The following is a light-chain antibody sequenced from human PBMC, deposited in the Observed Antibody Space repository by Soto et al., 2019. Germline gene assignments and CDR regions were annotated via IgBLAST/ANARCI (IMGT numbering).Light chain of an antibody. Sequence: QSALTQPTSVSGSPGQSISISCTGNHNDIGTYDYVSWYQQHPGRAPRLLIHGVTTRASGISDRFSASKSGLTASLTISGLQPEDEADYYCSSFTSTRIYVFGPRTKLTVL. V-gene: IGLV2-14*03. CDR1: HNDIGTYDY. CDR3: SSFTSTRIYV. CDR2: GVT. J-gene: IGLJ1*01.